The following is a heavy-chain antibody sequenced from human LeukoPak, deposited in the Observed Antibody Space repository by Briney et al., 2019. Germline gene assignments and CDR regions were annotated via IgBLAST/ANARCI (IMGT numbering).Heavy chain of an antibody. J-gene: IGHJ4*02. CDR3: ARETPGAGHFDY. CDR1: GGSFSGYY. D-gene: IGHD7-27*01. V-gene: IGHV4-34*01. CDR2: INHSGST. Sequence: PSETMSLICAVYGGSFSGYYWSWIRQPPGKGLELIGEINHSGSTNYNPSLKSRVTISVDTSKNQFSLKLSSVTAADTAVYYCARETPGAGHFDYWGQGSLVTVSS.